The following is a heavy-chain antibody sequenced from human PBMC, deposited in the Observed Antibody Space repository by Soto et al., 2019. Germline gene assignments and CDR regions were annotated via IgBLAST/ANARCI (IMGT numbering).Heavy chain of an antibody. J-gene: IGHJ4*02. CDR3: AKDARWLQLGGVDY. CDR2: ISYDGSNK. D-gene: IGHD5-12*01. Sequence: GGSLRRSCAASGFTFSSYVMHWVRQAPGKGLEWVAVISYDGSNKYYADSVKGRFTISRDNSKNTLYLQMNSLRAEDTAAYYCAKDARWLQLGGVDYWGQGTLVTVSS. CDR1: GFTFSSYV. V-gene: IGHV3-30*18.